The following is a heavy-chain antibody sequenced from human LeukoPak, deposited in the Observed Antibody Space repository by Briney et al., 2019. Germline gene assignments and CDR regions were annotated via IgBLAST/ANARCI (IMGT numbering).Heavy chain of an antibody. CDR1: GCTFTNYY. Sequence: ASVKVSCKASGCTFTNYYMHWVRQAPGQGLEWMGIINPSGGSTSYAQKFQGRVTMTRDTSTSTAYMELSSLRSEDTAVYYCAILHGSFAPWGQGTLVTVSS. CDR3: AILHGSFAP. V-gene: IGHV1-46*01. CDR2: INPSGGST. J-gene: IGHJ5*02.